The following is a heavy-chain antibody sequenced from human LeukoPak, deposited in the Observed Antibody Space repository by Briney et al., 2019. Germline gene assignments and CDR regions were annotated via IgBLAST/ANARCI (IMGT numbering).Heavy chain of an antibody. V-gene: IGHV4-61*01. CDR2: IYYSGST. J-gene: IGHJ4*02. CDR1: GGSVSSGSYY. D-gene: IGHD6-13*01. CDR3: AREAGSSSWGQVDY. Sequence: PSETLSLTCTVSGGSVSSGSYYWSWIRQPPGKGLEWIGYIYYSGSTNYNPSLKSRVTISVDTSKNQFSLKLSSVTAADTAMYYCAREAGSSSWGQVDYWGQGTLVTVSS.